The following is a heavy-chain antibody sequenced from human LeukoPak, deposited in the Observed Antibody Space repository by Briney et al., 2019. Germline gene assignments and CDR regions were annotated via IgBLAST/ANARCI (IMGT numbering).Heavy chain of an antibody. V-gene: IGHV3-43*02. CDR3: AKDHDYGGNSRYGMDV. CDR1: EFTFGDSA. D-gene: IGHD4-23*01. J-gene: IGHJ6*02. Sequence: GGSLRLSCAASEFTFGDSAIHWVRQRPGKGLEWVSLISANGGSTSYADSVKGRFTISRDNSKNSLYLQMNSLRPEDTALYYCAKDHDYGGNSRYGMDVWGQGTTVTVSS. CDR2: ISANGGST.